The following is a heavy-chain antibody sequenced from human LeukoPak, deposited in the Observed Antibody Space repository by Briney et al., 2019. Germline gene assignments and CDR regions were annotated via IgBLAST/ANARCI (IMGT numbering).Heavy chain of an antibody. CDR1: GGSFSGYY. Sequence: SETLSLTCAVYGGSFSGYYWSWIRQPPGKGLEWIGEINHSGSTNYNPSLKSRVTISVDTSKNQFSLKLSSVTAADTAMYYCARGILSGSYHWSYYGMDVWGQGTTVTVSS. V-gene: IGHV4-34*01. D-gene: IGHD1-26*01. J-gene: IGHJ6*02. CDR3: ARGILSGSYHWSYYGMDV. CDR2: INHSGST.